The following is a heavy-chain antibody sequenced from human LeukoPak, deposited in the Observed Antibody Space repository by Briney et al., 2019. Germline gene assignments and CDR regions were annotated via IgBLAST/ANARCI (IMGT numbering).Heavy chain of an antibody. CDR1: GYSFTSYW. D-gene: IGHD2-2*02. CDR3: ARQTPEARYCSSTSCYTGPFDY. Sequence: GESLQISCKGSGYSFTSYWIGWVRQLPGRGLEWMGIIYPGDSDTRYSPSFQGQVTISADKSISTAYLQWSSLKASDTAMYYCARQTPEARYCSSTSCYTGPFDYWGQGTLVTVSS. CDR2: IYPGDSDT. J-gene: IGHJ4*02. V-gene: IGHV5-51*01.